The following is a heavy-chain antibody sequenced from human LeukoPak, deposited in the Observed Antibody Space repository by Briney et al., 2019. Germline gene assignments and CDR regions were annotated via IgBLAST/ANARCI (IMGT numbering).Heavy chain of an antibody. J-gene: IGHJ3*02. CDR3: AKIVGSNDAFDI. Sequence: GGSLRLSCAASGFTFSTYNMNWVRQAPGKGLEWLAYITSNINTIYYADSVKGRFTISRDNAKNSLYLQMNSLRAEDTAVYYCAKIVGSNDAFDIWGQGTMVTVSS. CDR1: GFTFSTYN. CDR2: ITSNINTI. D-gene: IGHD2-21*01. V-gene: IGHV3-48*04.